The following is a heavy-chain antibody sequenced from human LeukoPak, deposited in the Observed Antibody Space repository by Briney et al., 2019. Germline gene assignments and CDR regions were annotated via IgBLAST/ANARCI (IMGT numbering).Heavy chain of an antibody. D-gene: IGHD2-15*01. CDR1: GFTFSSYS. CDR2: IGSSSSYK. V-gene: IGHV3-21*04. CDR3: ARFLSRGSSWTDDAFDI. J-gene: IGHJ3*02. Sequence: GGSLRLSCAASGFTFSSYSMNWVGQSPGKGVERFSSIGSSSSYKYYADSVKSRFTISRDNSKNTVFLQMNTLRAEDTAVYYCARFLSRGSSWTDDAFDIWGQGTMVTVSS.